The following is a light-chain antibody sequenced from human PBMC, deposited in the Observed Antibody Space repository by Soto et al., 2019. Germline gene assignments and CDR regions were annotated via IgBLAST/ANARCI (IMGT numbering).Light chain of an antibody. CDR2: GAS. J-gene: IGKJ5*01. Sequence: EIVLTQSPGTLSLSPGEIATLSCSASQSVRTKLAWYQQKAGQAPRLLIYGASTRATGIPDRFSGSGSGTEFTLTISSLQSEDFAVYYCQQYNSWPPITFGQGTRLEI. V-gene: IGKV3-15*01. CDR3: QQYNSWPPIT. CDR1: QSVRTK.